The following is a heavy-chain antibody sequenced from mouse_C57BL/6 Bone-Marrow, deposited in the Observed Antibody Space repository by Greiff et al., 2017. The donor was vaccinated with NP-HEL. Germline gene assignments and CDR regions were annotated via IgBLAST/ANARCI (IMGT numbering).Heavy chain of an antibody. CDR3: TNDGYYVD. CDR2: IDPENGDT. D-gene: IGHD2-3*01. Sequence: VQLQQSGAELVRPGASVKLSCTASGFNIKDDYMHWVKQRPEQGLEWIGWIDPENGDTEYASKFQGKATITADTSSNTAYLQISSLTSEDTAVYYCTNDGYYVDWGQGTLVTVSA. CDR1: GFNIKDDY. J-gene: IGHJ3*01. V-gene: IGHV14-4*01.